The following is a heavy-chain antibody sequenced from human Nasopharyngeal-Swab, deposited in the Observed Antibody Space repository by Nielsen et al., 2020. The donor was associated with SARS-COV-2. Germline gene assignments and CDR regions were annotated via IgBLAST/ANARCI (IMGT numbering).Heavy chain of an antibody. D-gene: IGHD3-22*01. Sequence: SETLSLTCTVSGGSISSGGYYWSWIRQHPGKGLEWIGYIYCSGSTYYNPSLKSRVTISVDTSKNQFSLKLSSVTAADTAVYYCARAMIVVVINAFGIWGQGTMVTVSS. CDR3: ARAMIVVVINAFGI. V-gene: IGHV4-31*03. CDR2: IYCSGST. CDR1: GGSISSGGYY. J-gene: IGHJ3*02.